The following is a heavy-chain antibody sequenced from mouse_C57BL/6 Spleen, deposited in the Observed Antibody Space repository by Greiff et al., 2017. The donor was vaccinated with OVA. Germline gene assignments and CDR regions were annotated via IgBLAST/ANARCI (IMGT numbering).Heavy chain of an antibody. CDR3: AVLLRSFAY. J-gene: IGHJ3*01. Sequence: SGPELVKPGASVKISCKASGYAFSSSWMNWVKQRPGKGLEWIGRIYPGDGDTNYNGKFKGKATLTADKSSSTAYMQLSSLTSEDSAVYFCAVLLRSFAYWGQGTLVTVSA. CDR2: IYPGDGDT. CDR1: GYAFSSSW. D-gene: IGHD1-1*01. V-gene: IGHV1-82*01.